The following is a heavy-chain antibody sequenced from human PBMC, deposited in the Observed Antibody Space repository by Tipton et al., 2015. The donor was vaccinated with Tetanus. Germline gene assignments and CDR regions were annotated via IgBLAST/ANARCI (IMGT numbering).Heavy chain of an antibody. V-gene: IGHV1-18*01. D-gene: IGHD7-27*01. J-gene: IGHJ4*02. CDR2: ISANSGNT. CDR3: ARDRDWGLDY. Sequence: QSGAEVKEPGASVKVSCKASGYTFTTNGISWVRQAPGQGLEWMGWISANSGNTKYAQKFQGRVTRTTETPTSTVYMELRSLRSDDTAVYFCARDRDWGLDYWGQGTLVTVSS. CDR1: GYTFTTNG.